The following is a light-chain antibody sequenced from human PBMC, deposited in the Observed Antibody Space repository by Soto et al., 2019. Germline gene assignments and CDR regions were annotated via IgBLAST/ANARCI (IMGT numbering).Light chain of an antibody. CDR2: AAS. J-gene: IGKJ4*01. CDR3: QQANSFP. CDR1: QYISNW. Sequence: DIQMTHSPSSVSASVGDRVTITCRASQYISNWLAWYQQKPGKAPKLLIYAASSLVNGVPSGFSGSGSGTNFTLTISSLQPEDLATYYCQQANSFPFGGGTKVDIK. V-gene: IGKV1-12*01.